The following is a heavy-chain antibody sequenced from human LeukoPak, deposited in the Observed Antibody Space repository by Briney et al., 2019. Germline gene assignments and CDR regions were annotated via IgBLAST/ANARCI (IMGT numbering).Heavy chain of an antibody. Sequence: GGSLRLSCAASGFTVSSNYMSWVRQAPGKGLEWVSVIYSGGSTYYADSVKGRFTISRDNSKNTLYLQMNSLRAEDTAVYYCARDQQLVQNDAFDIWGQGTMVTVSS. CDR2: IYSGGST. V-gene: IGHV3-53*01. J-gene: IGHJ3*02. CDR1: GFTVSSNY. D-gene: IGHD6-13*01. CDR3: ARDQQLVQNDAFDI.